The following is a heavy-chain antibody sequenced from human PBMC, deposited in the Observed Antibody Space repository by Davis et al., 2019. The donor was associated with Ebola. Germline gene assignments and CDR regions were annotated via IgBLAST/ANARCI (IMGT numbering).Heavy chain of an antibody. D-gene: IGHD1-7*01. Sequence: SVQVSCKASGGTVSRYAISWVRQAPGQGLEWMGRIIPIFGTANYAQKFQGRVTLTADESTSTADMELSSLRSEDTAVYYCARVGTMTGNYYYDMDVWGKGSTVTVSS. CDR2: IIPIFGTA. CDR1: GGTVSRYA. V-gene: IGHV1-69*13. J-gene: IGHJ6*04. CDR3: ARVGTMTGNYYYDMDV.